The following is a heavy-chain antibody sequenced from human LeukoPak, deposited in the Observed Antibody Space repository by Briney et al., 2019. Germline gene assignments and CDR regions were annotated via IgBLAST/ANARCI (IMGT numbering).Heavy chain of an antibody. D-gene: IGHD6-13*01. Sequence: GGSLRLSCAASGFTFSSYAMSWVRQAPGKGLEGVSAISGSGGSTYYADSVKGRFTISRDNSKNTLYLQMNSLRAEDTAVYYCAGTGYSSSWYRKFDYWGQGTLVTVSS. CDR3: AGTGYSSSWYRKFDY. J-gene: IGHJ4*02. CDR1: GFTFSSYA. CDR2: ISGSGGST. V-gene: IGHV3-23*01.